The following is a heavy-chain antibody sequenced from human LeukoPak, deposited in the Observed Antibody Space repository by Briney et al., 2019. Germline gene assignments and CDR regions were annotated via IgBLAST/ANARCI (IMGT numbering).Heavy chain of an antibody. CDR3: ARYGGYYFDY. D-gene: IGHD3-16*01. Sequence: SETLSLTCTVSGGSISTYYWTWIRQPPGKGLEWIGYIPSSVNNSKPSLKSRVTISVDTSKNQSSLKLSSVTAADTAVYYCARYGGYYFDYWGQGTLVTVSA. CDR1: GGSISTYY. J-gene: IGHJ4*02. CDR2: IPSSVN. V-gene: IGHV4-4*08.